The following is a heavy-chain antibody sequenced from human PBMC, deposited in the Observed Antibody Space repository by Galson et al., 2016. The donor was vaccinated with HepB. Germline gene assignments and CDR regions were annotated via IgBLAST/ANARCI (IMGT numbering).Heavy chain of an antibody. Sequence: SLRLSCAASGFTFSNYWMTWVRQAPGKGLEWVAGIKQDGSEKSYVDSVKGRFTISRDNAKNSLFLQMNSLRADDTAVYYCARAIATSYWGQGALVTVSS. J-gene: IGHJ4*02. CDR1: GFTFSNYW. V-gene: IGHV3-7*03. CDR3: ARAIATSY. CDR2: IKQDGSEK. D-gene: IGHD5-24*01.